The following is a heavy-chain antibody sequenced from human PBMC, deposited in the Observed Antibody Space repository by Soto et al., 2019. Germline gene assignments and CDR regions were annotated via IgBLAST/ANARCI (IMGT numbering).Heavy chain of an antibody. Sequence: PSETLSLTCSVSGDSMTGANWGWFRQSPEKGLEWIGYIDYSGSTNYNPSLRSRITITIDTSSNQFSLNLASVTAADAAVYYCTRARYGDHFDSPGQGTLVTVSS. CDR2: IDYSGST. CDR3: TRARYGDHFDS. V-gene: IGHV4-59*01. J-gene: IGHJ4*02. CDR1: GDSMTGAN. D-gene: IGHD4-17*01.